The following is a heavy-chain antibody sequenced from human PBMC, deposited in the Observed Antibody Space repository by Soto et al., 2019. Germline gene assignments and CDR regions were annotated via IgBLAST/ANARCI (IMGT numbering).Heavy chain of an antibody. CDR3: AKDAVAGDGVWLAHA. CDR2: LYGSGCGI. J-gene: IGHJ5*02. Sequence: EVQLVDSGGGLVQPGGSLRLSCAASGFTFSSYAMIWIRQVPGKGLEWVSGLYGSGCGIHYADSVKGRFTISRDNSAYAVYLQMNNLRVDDTAVYYCAKDAVAGDGVWLAHAWGRGTAVTVSS. CDR1: GFTFSSYA. D-gene: IGHD4-17*01. V-gene: IGHV3-23*04.